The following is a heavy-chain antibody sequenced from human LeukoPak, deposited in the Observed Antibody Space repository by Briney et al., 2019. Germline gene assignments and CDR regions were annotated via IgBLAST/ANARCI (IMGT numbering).Heavy chain of an antibody. CDR1: GYNFTSYY. CDR2: IKPSGGST. V-gene: IGHV1-46*01. Sequence: ASVKVSCKASGYNFTSYYTHWVRQAPGQGLEWMGIIKPSGGSTLYAQKFQGRVTETSDMSTSTVYVELSSLRSEDTAVYYCAREVPENSNFDYWGQGTLVTVSS. J-gene: IGHJ4*02. D-gene: IGHD2-21*01. CDR3: AREVPENSNFDY.